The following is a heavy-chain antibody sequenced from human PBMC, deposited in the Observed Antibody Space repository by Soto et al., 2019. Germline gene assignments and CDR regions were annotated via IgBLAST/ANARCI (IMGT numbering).Heavy chain of an antibody. D-gene: IGHD6-19*01. V-gene: IGHV1-2*04. CDR3: ARDLGSVAGTIGYYFDY. Sequence: ASVKVSCKASGYTFTGYYMHWVRQAPGQGLEWMGWINPNSGGTNYAQKFQGWVTMTRDTSISTAYMELSRLRSDDTAVYYCARDLGSVAGTIGYYFDYWGQGTLVTVSS. CDR2: INPNSGGT. CDR1: GYTFTGYY. J-gene: IGHJ4*02.